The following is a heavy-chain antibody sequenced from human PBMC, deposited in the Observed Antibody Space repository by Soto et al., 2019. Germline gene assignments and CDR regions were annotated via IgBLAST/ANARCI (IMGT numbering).Heavy chain of an antibody. CDR3: ASKEGTMIVVVPYYYYGMDV. Sequence: SVKVSCKASGGTFSSYAISWVRQAPGQGLEWMGGIIPIFGTANYAQKFQGRVTITADESTSTAYMELSSLRSEDTAVYYCASKEGTMIVVVPYYYYGMDVWGQGTTVTVSS. CDR2: IIPIFGTA. CDR1: GGTFSSYA. V-gene: IGHV1-69*13. J-gene: IGHJ6*02. D-gene: IGHD3-22*01.